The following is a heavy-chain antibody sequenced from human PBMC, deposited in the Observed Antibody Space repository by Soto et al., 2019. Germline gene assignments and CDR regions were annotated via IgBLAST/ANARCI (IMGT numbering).Heavy chain of an antibody. J-gene: IGHJ6*02. CDR3: ARDTYYDFWSGYLADYYYYYGMDV. V-gene: IGHV1-46*01. Sequence: ASVKVSCKASGYTFTSYYMHWVRQAPGQGLEWMGIINPSGGSTSYAQKFQGRVTMTRDTSTSTVYMELSSLRSEDTAVYYCARDTYYDFWSGYLADYYYYYGMDVWGQGTTVTV. D-gene: IGHD3-3*01. CDR2: INPSGGST. CDR1: GYTFTSYY.